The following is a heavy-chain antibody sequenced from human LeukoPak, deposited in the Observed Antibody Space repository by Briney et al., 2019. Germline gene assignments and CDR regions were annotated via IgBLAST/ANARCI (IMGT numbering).Heavy chain of an antibody. CDR1: GFTFSRYS. Sequence: GGSLRLSCAASGFTFSRYSMNWVRRAPGKGLEWVSSITSSSSYKYYAASVKGRLTISRDNAKNSLYLQMDSLRDEDTAVYYCASLMTYSSSRDYWGQGTLVTVSS. CDR3: ASLMTYSSSRDY. J-gene: IGHJ4*02. D-gene: IGHD6-13*01. CDR2: ITSSSSYK. V-gene: IGHV3-21*01.